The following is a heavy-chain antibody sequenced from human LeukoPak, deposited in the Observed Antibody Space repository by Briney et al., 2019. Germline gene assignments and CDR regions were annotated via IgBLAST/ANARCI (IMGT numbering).Heavy chain of an antibody. CDR1: GGSISSSSYY. V-gene: IGHV4-39*07. D-gene: IGHD1-20*01. Sequence: SETLSLTCSVSGGSISSSSYYWGWLRQPPGKGLEWIGTFHYSGSTYYNPSLKSRVTISVNMSKNQFSLKLISVTAADTAVYYCARLYRKTYKWNDQPDYWGQGTLVTVSS. J-gene: IGHJ4*02. CDR2: FHYSGST. CDR3: ARLYRKTYKWNDQPDY.